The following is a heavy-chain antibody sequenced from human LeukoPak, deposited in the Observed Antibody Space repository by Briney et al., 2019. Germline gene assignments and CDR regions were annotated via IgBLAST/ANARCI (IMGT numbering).Heavy chain of an antibody. Sequence: GGSLRLSCAASGFTFSNYGMHWVRQAPGKGLEWVAFTRSDGNDKYYADSVKGRFTISRDNSKNMLYLQMNSLRSEDTAVYYCAGDFDYWGQGTLVTVSS. V-gene: IGHV3-30*02. CDR1: GFTFSNYG. CDR2: TRSDGNDK. CDR3: AGDFDY. J-gene: IGHJ4*02.